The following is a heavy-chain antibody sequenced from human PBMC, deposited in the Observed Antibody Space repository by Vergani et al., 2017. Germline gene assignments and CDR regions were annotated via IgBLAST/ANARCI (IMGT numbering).Heavy chain of an antibody. CDR1: GFTFSDYY. CDR2: ISYDGSNK. J-gene: IGHJ4*02. D-gene: IGHD3-10*01. Sequence: QVQLVESGGGLVKPGGSLRLSCAASGFTFSDYYMSWIRQAPGKGLEWVAVISYDGSNKYYADSVKGRFTISRDNSKNTLYLQMNSLRAEDTAVYYCATSDYYGSGSYYNYADYWGQGTLVTVSS. CDR3: ATSDYYGSGSYYNYADY. V-gene: IGHV3-30*03.